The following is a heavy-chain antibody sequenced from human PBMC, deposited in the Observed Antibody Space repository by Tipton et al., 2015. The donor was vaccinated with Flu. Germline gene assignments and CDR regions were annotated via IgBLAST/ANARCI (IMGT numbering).Heavy chain of an antibody. J-gene: IGHJ5*01. CDR3: ARRDFSNYVSDPKNWFDS. D-gene: IGHD4-11*01. Sequence: TLSLTCSVSGDSLGSSFYWAWIRQPPGRGLEWIANVHTSAGTYYNPSLKSRVTLSVDRSKNQFSLRLASVTAADTAVYFCARRDFSNYVSDPKNWFDSWGQGILVTVSP. CDR1: GDSLGSSFY. V-gene: IGHV4-38-2*01. CDR2: VHTSAGT.